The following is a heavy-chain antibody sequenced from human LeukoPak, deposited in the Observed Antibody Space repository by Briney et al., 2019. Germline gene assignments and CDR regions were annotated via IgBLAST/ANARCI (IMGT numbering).Heavy chain of an antibody. D-gene: IGHD3-10*01. V-gene: IGHV1-46*01. J-gene: IGHJ4*02. CDR3: ARDYSMVRGVRPRYYFDY. Sequence: ASVKISCKASGYTFTSYYMHWVRQAPGQGLEWMGIINPSGGSTSYAQKFQGRVTMTRDTSTSTVYMELSSLRSEDTAVYYCARDYSMVRGVRPRYYFDYWGQGTLVTVSS. CDR1: GYTFTSYY. CDR2: INPSGGST.